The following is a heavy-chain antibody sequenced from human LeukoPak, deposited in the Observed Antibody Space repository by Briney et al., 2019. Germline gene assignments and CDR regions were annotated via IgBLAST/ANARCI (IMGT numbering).Heavy chain of an antibody. CDR1: GYSISSGYY. J-gene: IGHJ5*02. D-gene: IGHD3-3*01. Sequence: SETLSLTCTVSGYSISSGYYWWLRRQPPGEGLGGVGIIYHSGSTYYNPSLKGRFTISIDTSKNQFSLQLSSVTAADTAVYYCARVGVVMLFDPWGQGTLVTVSS. CDR2: IYHSGST. CDR3: ARVGVVMLFDP. V-gene: IGHV4-38-2*02.